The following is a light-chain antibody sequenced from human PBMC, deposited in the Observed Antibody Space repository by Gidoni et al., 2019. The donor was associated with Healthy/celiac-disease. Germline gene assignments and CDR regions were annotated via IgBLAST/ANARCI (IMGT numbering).Light chain of an antibody. J-gene: IGKJ2*01. CDR2: CI. CDR1: RVLAA. CDR3: QQYGSSPRT. Sequence: EIVLTSLQAPCLCLQGKEPPSPAGPGRVLAAPQLWCIQQGHWLPDRFSGSGSGTDFTLTISRLEPEDFVVYYCQQYGSSPRTFGQGTKLEIK. V-gene: IGKV3-20*01.